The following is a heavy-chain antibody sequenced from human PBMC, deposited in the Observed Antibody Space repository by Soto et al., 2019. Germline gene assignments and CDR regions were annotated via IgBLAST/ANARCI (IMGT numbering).Heavy chain of an antibody. CDR3: ATDGVMTPTFRFYYFAF. V-gene: IGHV3-30*04. CDR1: GFGFGDYA. Sequence: QGQLVESGGGVVQPGRSLRLSCAASGFGFGDYALHWVRQAPGKGVEWVAAISRDGRNEDYANSVKGRFTISKDDSRETLFPQLNSLRTEYTVSYYWATDGVMTPTFRFYYFAFWGRGALVSGSS. CDR2: ISRDGRNE. J-gene: IGHJ4*02. D-gene: IGHD1-26*01.